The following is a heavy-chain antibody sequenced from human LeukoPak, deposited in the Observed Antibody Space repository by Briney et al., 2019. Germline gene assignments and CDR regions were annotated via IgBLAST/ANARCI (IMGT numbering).Heavy chain of an antibody. J-gene: IGHJ5*02. CDR1: GYSFTSHY. D-gene: IGHD3-16*02. Sequence: ASVKVSCKASGYSFTSHYMHWVRQAPGQGLEWMGLINPSGSSTLYAQKFQGRVTMTRDMSTTTDYMELSSLRSEDAAVYYCARDNSVGDIAWWFDPWGQGTLVTVSS. CDR3: ARDNSVGDIAWWFDP. V-gene: IGHV1-46*01. CDR2: INPSGSST.